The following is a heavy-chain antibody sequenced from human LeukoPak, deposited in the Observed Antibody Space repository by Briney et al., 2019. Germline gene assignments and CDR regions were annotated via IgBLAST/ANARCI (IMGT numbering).Heavy chain of an antibody. V-gene: IGHV4-39*01. CDR2: IYYSGSA. Sequence: SETLSLTCTVSGGSISSYYWGWIRQPPGKGLEWIGSIYYSGSAYYNPSLKSRVTISVDTSKNQFSLKLSSVTAADTAVYYCARHEASVGPLLYYYYYMDVWGKGTTVTVSS. CDR3: ARHEASVGPLLYYYYYMDV. CDR1: GGSISSYY. D-gene: IGHD4-23*01. J-gene: IGHJ6*03.